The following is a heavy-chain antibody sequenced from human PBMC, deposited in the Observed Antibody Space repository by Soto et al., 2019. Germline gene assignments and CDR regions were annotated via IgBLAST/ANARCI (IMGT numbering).Heavy chain of an antibody. CDR1: GGSISSGGYY. J-gene: IGHJ4*02. CDR3: ASGSYEGGYFHY. V-gene: IGHV4-30-2*01. CDR2: IYHSENT. D-gene: IGHD1-26*01. Sequence: PPETLSLTCAVSGGSISSGGYYWNWIGQTSGRGLEWIGHIYHSENTFHNPSLKSRVTISLDRSRNEFSLKMRSVTAADTAVYYCASGSYEGGYFHYWGQGTMVTVSS.